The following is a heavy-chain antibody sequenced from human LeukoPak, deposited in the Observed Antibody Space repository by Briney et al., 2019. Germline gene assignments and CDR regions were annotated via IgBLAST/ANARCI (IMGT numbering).Heavy chain of an antibody. CDR1: GFTFSDYY. J-gene: IGHJ4*02. CDR3: ARAHFGSFIVVVPAAPPLY. Sequence: GGSLRLSCAASGFTFSDYYMSWIRQAPGKGLEWVSYISSSGSTIYYADSVKGRFTISRDNAKNSLYLQMHSLRAEDTAVYYCARAHFGSFIVVVPAAPPLYWGQGTLVTVSS. D-gene: IGHD2-2*01. CDR2: ISSSGSTI. V-gene: IGHV3-11*04.